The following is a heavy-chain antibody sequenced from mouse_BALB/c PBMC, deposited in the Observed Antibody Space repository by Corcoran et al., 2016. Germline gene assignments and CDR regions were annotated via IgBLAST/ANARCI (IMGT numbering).Heavy chain of an antibody. Sequence: QIQLVQSGPELKKHGETVKISCKASGYTFTNYGMNWVKQDPGKGFKWMGWINTYTGEPTYADDFKGRFAFSLETSASTAYLQINTLKNEDMATYFCASYYGSSFAYWGQGTLVTVSA. CDR3: ASYYGSSFAY. J-gene: IGHJ3*01. D-gene: IGHD1-1*01. V-gene: IGHV9-1*02. CDR1: GYTFTNYG. CDR2: INTYTGEP.